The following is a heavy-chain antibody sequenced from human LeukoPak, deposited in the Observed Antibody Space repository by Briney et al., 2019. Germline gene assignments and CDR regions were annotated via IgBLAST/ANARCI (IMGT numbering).Heavy chain of an antibody. D-gene: IGHD3-16*02. V-gene: IGHV3-7*01. Sequence: GGSLRLSCAAPGFTFSSYWMSWVRQAPGKGLEWVANIKQDGSEKYYVDSVKGRFTISRDNAKNSLYLQMNSLRAEDTAVYYCARDGHDYIWGSYLNWGQGTLVTVSS. J-gene: IGHJ4*02. CDR2: IKQDGSEK. CDR3: ARDGHDYIWGSYLN. CDR1: GFTFSSYW.